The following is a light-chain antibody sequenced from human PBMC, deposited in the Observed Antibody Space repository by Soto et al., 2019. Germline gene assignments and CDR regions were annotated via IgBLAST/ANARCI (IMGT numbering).Light chain of an antibody. Sequence: EIVMTQSSATLSVSPGERATLSCRASQSVSSNLAWYQQKPGQAPRLLIYGASTRATGIPARFSGSGSGTECTLTISSLQSEVFAVYYCQQYNNWPPWTFGQGTKVEIK. CDR1: QSVSSN. CDR2: GAS. CDR3: QQYNNWPPWT. V-gene: IGKV3-15*01. J-gene: IGKJ1*01.